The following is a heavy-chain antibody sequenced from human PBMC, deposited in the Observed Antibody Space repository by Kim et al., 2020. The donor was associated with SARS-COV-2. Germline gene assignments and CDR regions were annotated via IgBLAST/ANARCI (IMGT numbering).Heavy chain of an antibody. CDR3: VRDGTTETDYYFDY. CDR1: GYTFTSYA. Sequence: ASVKVSCKASGYTFTSYAMHWVRQAPGQRLEWMGWINAGNGNTKYSQKFQGRVTITRDTSASTAYMELSSLRSEDTAVYYCVRDGTTETDYYFDYWGQGTLAPVS. D-gene: IGHD4-17*01. CDR2: INAGNGNT. V-gene: IGHV1-3*01. J-gene: IGHJ4*02.